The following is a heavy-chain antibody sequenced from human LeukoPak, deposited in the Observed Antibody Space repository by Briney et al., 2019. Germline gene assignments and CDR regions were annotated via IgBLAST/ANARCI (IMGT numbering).Heavy chain of an antibody. D-gene: IGHD6-13*01. Sequence: GGSLRLSCAASGFTFSNYNMNWVRQAPGKGLEWVSSISSSSSYIYYADSVKGRFTISRDNAKNSLYLQMNSLRAEDTAVYYCASEAAGPTAGYGMDVWGQGTTVTVSS. J-gene: IGHJ6*02. CDR2: ISSSSSYI. V-gene: IGHV3-21*01. CDR1: GFTFSNYN. CDR3: ASEAAGPTAGYGMDV.